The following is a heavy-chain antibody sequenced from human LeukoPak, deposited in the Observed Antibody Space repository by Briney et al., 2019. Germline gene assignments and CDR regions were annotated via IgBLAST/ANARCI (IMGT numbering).Heavy chain of an antibody. CDR2: IKQDGSEK. V-gene: IGHV3-7*01. J-gene: IGHJ4*02. CDR3: VRVTGGSSYSFDN. Sequence: GGSLRLSCAASGFTFSSYWMSWVRQAPGKGLEWVANIKQDGSEKYYVDSVKGRFTISRDNSKNTVYLQMNSLRAEDTAVYYCVRVTGGSSYSFDNWGQGTLVTVSS. CDR1: GFTFSSYW. D-gene: IGHD6-6*01.